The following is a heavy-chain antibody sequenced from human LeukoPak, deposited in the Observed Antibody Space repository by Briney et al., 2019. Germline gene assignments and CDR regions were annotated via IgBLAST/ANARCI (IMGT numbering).Heavy chain of an antibody. CDR1: GGSISSYY. J-gene: IGHJ5*02. CDR2: IYTSGST. D-gene: IGHD6-6*01. V-gene: IGHV4-4*07. CDR3: ARLEYSSSRSWFDP. Sequence: PSETLSLTCTVSGGSISSYYWSWIRQPAGKGLEWIGRIYTSGSTNYNPSLKGRVTMSVDASKNQFSLKLSCVTAADTAVYYCARLEYSSSRSWFDPWGQGTLVTASS.